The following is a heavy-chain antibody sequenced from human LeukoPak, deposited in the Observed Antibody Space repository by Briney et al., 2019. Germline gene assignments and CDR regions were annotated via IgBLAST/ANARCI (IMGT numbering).Heavy chain of an antibody. CDR3: AKDRGSGWYVAFDY. V-gene: IGHV3-23*01. CDR2: ISGRGGTT. CDR1: GFTFSTYA. Sequence: GGSLRLSCAASGFTFSTYAMTWVRQAPGKGLEWVSTISGRGGTTYYGDSVKGRFTISRDNSKNTLYLQINSLRAEDTAVYYCAKDRGSGWYVAFDYWGQGTLVIVSS. J-gene: IGHJ4*02. D-gene: IGHD6-19*01.